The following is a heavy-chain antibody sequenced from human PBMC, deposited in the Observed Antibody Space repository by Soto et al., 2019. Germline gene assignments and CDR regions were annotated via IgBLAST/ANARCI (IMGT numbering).Heavy chain of an antibody. CDR1: GFTFSNAW. V-gene: IGHV3-15*07. CDR2: IKSKTDGGTT. CDR3: TTDLSGILTGYPDY. Sequence: PGGSLRLSCAASGFTFSNAWMNWVRQAPGKGLEWVGRIKSKTDGGTTEYAAPVKGRFTISRDDLKNTLYLQMNSLKTEDTAVYYCTTDLSGILTGYPDYWGQGTLVTVSS. D-gene: IGHD3-9*01. J-gene: IGHJ4*02.